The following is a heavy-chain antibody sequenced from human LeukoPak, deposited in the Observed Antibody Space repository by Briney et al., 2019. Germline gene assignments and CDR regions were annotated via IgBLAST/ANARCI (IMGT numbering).Heavy chain of an antibody. CDR3: ARERVILGMDV. V-gene: IGHV4-59*01. CDR1: GGSISSYY. D-gene: IGHD2-21*01. Sequence: SETLSLTCTVSGGSISSYYWSWIRQPPGKGLEWIGYIYYSGSTNYNPSLKSRVTISVDTSKNQFSLKLSSVTAADTAVYYCARERVILGMDVWGQGTTVTVSS. J-gene: IGHJ6*02. CDR2: IYYSGST.